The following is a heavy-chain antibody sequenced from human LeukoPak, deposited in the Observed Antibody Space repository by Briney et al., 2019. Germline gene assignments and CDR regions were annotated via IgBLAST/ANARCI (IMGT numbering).Heavy chain of an antibody. CDR2: IGGGGSDT. D-gene: IGHD1-1*01. J-gene: IGHJ3*02. Sequence: GGSLRLSCAVSGFTFTQIGMGWVRQAPGKGLEWVAAIGGGGSDTKYTDSVKGRFTLSRGISKNTLYLQMDSLRAEDTAVYFCTKDVFHWAFDIWGPGTLVTVSS. CDR1: GFTFTQIG. CDR3: TKDVFHWAFDI. V-gene: IGHV3-23*01.